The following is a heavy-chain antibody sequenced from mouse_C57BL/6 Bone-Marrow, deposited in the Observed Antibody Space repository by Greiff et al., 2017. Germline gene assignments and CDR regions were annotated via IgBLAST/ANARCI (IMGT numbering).Heavy chain of an antibody. CDR2: IHPNSGST. CDR1: GYTFTSYW. D-gene: IGHD1-1*01. V-gene: IGHV1-64*01. CDR3: ARGIYYYGSSYFCYAMDY. Sequence: QVQLQQPGAELVKPGASVKLSCKASGYTFTSYWMHWVKQRPGQGLEWIGMIHPNSGSTNYNEKFKGKATLTVDKSSSTAYMQLSSLTSEDAAVYYCARGIYYYGSSYFCYAMDYWGQGTSVTVSS. J-gene: IGHJ4*01.